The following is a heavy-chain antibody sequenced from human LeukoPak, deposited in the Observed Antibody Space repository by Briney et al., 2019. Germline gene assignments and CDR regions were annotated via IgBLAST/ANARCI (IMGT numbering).Heavy chain of an antibody. J-gene: IGHJ4*02. V-gene: IGHV3-23*01. Sequence: PGGSLRLSCAASGFTFSSYAMSWVRQAPGKGLEWVSAISGSGGSTYYADSLKGRFTISRDNSKNTLYRQMTSLGAEDTAGYYGAKDPPTGFDIWGQGTLVTVSS. CDR3: AKDPPTGFDI. D-gene: IGHD3-9*01. CDR1: GFTFSSYA. CDR2: ISGSGGST.